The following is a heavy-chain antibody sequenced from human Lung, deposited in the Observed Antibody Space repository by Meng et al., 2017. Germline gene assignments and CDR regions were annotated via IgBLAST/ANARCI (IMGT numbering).Heavy chain of an antibody. Sequence: ESEVSLLLTGGSLRRSCAASEFTFSRYAMSWVRQAQGKGLEWVSAISGSGSSPYYADSVKGRFTISRDNSKNTLYLQMNSLRAEDTAVYYCAKKGWLYWGSGDDYWGQGTLVTVSS. D-gene: IGHD7-27*01. CDR3: AKKGWLYWGSGDDY. CDR2: ISGSGSSP. CDR1: EFTFSRYA. V-gene: IGHV3-23*01. J-gene: IGHJ4*02.